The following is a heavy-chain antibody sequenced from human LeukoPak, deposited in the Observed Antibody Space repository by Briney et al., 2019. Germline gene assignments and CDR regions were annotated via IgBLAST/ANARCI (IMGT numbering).Heavy chain of an antibody. CDR1: GYTFTGYY. Sequence: GASVKVSCKASGYTFTGYYMHWVRQAPGQGLEWMGWINPNSGGTNYAQEFQGRVTMTRDTSISTAYMELSRLRSDDTAVYYCARGIYGDYGDYWGQGTLVTVSS. CDR2: INPNSGGT. V-gene: IGHV1-2*02. CDR3: ARGIYGDYGDY. D-gene: IGHD4-17*01. J-gene: IGHJ4*02.